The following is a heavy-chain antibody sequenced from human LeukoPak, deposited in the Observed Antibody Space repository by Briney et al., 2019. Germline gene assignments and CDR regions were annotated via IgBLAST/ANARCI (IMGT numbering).Heavy chain of an antibody. Sequence: GGSLRLSCATSGFTFDKYGIHWVRQAPGKGLEWVAVIWHDGSRTHYADSLKGRFTISRDNSKDTAFLRMNGLTVEDTATYYCAGAISKGAGIDSWGQGTLVTVSS. CDR3: AGAISKGAGIDS. CDR2: IWHDGSRT. V-gene: IGHV3-33*03. CDR1: GFTFDKYG. D-gene: IGHD1-26*01. J-gene: IGHJ4*02.